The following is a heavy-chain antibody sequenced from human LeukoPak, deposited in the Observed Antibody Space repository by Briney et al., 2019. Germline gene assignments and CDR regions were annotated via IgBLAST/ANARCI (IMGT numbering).Heavy chain of an antibody. D-gene: IGHD3-3*01. J-gene: IGHJ4*02. Sequence: ASVKVSCKASGYTFTSYGIGWVRQAPGQGLEWMGWISAYNGNTNYAQKLQGRVTITTDTSTSTAYMELRSLRSDDTAMYYCARDSPSIFGMVIWYFDYWGQGTLVTVSS. CDR2: ISAYNGNT. CDR3: ARDSPSIFGMVIWYFDY. V-gene: IGHV1-18*01. CDR1: GYTFTSYG.